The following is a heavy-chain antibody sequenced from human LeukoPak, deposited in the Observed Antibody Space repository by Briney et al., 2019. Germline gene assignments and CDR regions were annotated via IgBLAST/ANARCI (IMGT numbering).Heavy chain of an antibody. CDR1: GGTFSSYA. Sequence: SAKVSCKASGGTFSSYAISWVRQAPGQGLEWMGGIIPIFGTANYAQKFQGGVTITADESTSTAYMELSSLRSEDTAVYYCARAHDSSALRPFDYWGQGTLVSVSS. CDR3: ARAHDSSALRPFDY. J-gene: IGHJ4*02. V-gene: IGHV1-69*13. CDR2: IIPIFGTA. D-gene: IGHD3-22*01.